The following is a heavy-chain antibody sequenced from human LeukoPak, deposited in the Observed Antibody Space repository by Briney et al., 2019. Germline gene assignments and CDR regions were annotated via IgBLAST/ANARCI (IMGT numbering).Heavy chain of an antibody. CDR3: ARGPRTHYGGNFDY. D-gene: IGHD4-23*01. CDR2: INHSGST. Sequence: SETLSLTCTVSGVSISSYYWSWIRQPPGKGLEWIGEINHSGSTNYNPSLKSRVTISVDTSKNQFSLKLSSVTAADTAVYYCARGPRTHYGGNFDYWGQGTLVTVSS. V-gene: IGHV4-34*01. J-gene: IGHJ4*02. CDR1: GVSISSYY.